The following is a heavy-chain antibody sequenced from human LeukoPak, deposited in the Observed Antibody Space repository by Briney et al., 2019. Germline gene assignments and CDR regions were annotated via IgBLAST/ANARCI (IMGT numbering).Heavy chain of an antibody. CDR3: AKDPGVVVAATFDY. V-gene: IGHV3-30*02. D-gene: IGHD2-15*01. CDR1: GFSFSDYG. Sequence: PGGSLRLSCAASGFSFSDYGIHWVRQAPGKGLEWVAFIRYDGSNKYYADSVKGRFTISRDNSKNTLYLQMNSLRAEDTAVYYCAKDPGVVVAATFDYWGQGTLVTVSS. CDR2: IRYDGSNK. J-gene: IGHJ4*02.